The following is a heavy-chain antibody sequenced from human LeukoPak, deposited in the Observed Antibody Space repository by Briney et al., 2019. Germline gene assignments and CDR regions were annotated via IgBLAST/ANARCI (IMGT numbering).Heavy chain of an antibody. Sequence: SETLSLTCTVSGGSISSYYWSWIRQPPGKRLEWIGYIYYSGSTNYKSSLKSRVTISVDTSKNQFSLKLSSVTAADTAVYYCARETSQKGAHYMDVWGKGTTVTISS. CDR3: ARETSQKGAHYMDV. CDR1: GGSISSYY. J-gene: IGHJ6*03. V-gene: IGHV4-59*01. D-gene: IGHD3-16*01. CDR2: IYYSGST.